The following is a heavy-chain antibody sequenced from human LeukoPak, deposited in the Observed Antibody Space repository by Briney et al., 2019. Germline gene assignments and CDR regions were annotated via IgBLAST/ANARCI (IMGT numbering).Heavy chain of an antibody. J-gene: IGHJ3*02. CDR2: IYTSGST. V-gene: IGHV4-61*02. D-gene: IGHD3-22*01. Sequence: SQTLSLTCTVSGGSISSGSYYWSWIRQPAGKGLEWIGRIYTSGSTNYNPSLKSRVTISVDTSKNQFSLKLSSVTAADTAVYYCARVSVVDMSFDIWGQGTMVTVSS. CDR3: ARVSVVDMSFDI. CDR1: GGSISSGSYY.